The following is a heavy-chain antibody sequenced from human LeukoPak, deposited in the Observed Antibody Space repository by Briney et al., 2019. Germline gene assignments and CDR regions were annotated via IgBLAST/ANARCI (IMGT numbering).Heavy chain of an antibody. CDR2: IYTSGST. J-gene: IGHJ4*02. D-gene: IGHD3-16*02. V-gene: IGHV4-4*07. CDR1: GGSISSYY. Sequence: SETLSLTCTVSGGSISSYYWSWIRQPAGKGLEWIGRIYTSGSTNYNPSLKSRVTMSVDTSKNQFSLKLSSVTAADTAVYYCARDASSYDYVWGSYRLRSYYFDYWGQGTLVTVSS. CDR3: ARDASSYDYVWGSYRLRSYYFDY.